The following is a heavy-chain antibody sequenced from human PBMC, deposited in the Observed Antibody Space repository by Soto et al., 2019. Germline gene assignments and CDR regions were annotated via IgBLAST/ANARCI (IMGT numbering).Heavy chain of an antibody. D-gene: IGHD1-26*01. Sequence: ASVKVSCKASGYTFTSYDINWVRQATGQGLEWMGWMNPNSGNTCYAQKFQGRVTMTRNTSISTAYMELSSLRSEDTAVYYCASGNSANSGSYFDYWGQGTLVTVSS. V-gene: IGHV1-8*01. CDR3: ASGNSANSGSYFDY. CDR2: MNPNSGNT. CDR1: GYTFTSYD. J-gene: IGHJ4*02.